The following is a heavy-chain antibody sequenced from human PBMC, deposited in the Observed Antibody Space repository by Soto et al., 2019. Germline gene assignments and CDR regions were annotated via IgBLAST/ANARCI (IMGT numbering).Heavy chain of an antibody. CDR1: GFSLSTSGVG. D-gene: IGHD6-13*01. Sequence: QITLKESGPTLVKPTQTLTLTCTFSGFSLSTSGVGVGWIRQPPGKALEWLALIYWNDDKRYSPSLKSRLTITKDTSKNQVVLTMTNMDPVDTATYYCAHRPEPGIAAPRPFDPWGQGTLVTVSS. CDR2: IYWNDDK. CDR3: AHRPEPGIAAPRPFDP. V-gene: IGHV2-5*01. J-gene: IGHJ5*02.